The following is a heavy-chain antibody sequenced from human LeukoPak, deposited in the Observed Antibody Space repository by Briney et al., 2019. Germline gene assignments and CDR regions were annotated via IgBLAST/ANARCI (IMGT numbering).Heavy chain of an antibody. CDR2: INSDGSST. J-gene: IGHJ3*01. V-gene: IGHV3-74*01. Sequence: GRSLRLSCAASAFTFNSYWMHWVRQAPGKGLVWVSRINSDGSSTSDAAFVKGRFTISRDTSKNTLYLQMNSLRAEDTAMYYCARDRLTNDAFDVWGQGTMVTVSS. CDR3: ARDRLTNDAFDV. D-gene: IGHD2-8*01. CDR1: AFTFNSYW.